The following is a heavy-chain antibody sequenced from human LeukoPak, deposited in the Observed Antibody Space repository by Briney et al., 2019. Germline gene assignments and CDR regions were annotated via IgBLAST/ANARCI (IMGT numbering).Heavy chain of an antibody. J-gene: IGHJ4*02. D-gene: IGHD3-22*01. CDR2: ISGSGAST. CDR1: GFTFSSYA. Sequence: GGSLRLSCGTSGFTFSSYAMSWVRQAPGKGLEWVSGISGSGASTYYADSVKGRFTISRDNSKNTLYLQMNSLRAEDTAVYYCTRAYDGSGYCYGTGYWGQGTLVTVSS. CDR3: TRAYDGSGYCYGTGY. V-gene: IGHV3-23*01.